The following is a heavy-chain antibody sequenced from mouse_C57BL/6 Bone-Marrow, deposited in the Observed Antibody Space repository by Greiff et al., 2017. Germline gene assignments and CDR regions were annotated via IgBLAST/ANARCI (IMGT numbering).Heavy chain of an antibody. J-gene: IGHJ1*03. CDR1: GYTFTSYW. Sequence: VQLQQPGAELVKPGASVKLSCKASGYTFTSYWMHWVKQRPGQGLEWIGMIHPNSGSTNYNEKFKSKATLTVDKSSSTAYLQLSSLTSEDSAVYYCARKGIWYFDVWGTGTTVTVSS. V-gene: IGHV1-64*01. CDR3: ARKGIWYFDV. CDR2: IHPNSGST.